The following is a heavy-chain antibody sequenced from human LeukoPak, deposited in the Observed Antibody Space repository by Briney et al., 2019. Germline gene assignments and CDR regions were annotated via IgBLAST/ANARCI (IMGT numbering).Heavy chain of an antibody. J-gene: IGHJ4*02. D-gene: IGHD6-19*01. CDR2: IYYSGST. V-gene: IGHV4-59*01. CDR3: ARAKITVALFDY. Sequence: SETLSLTCIVSGGSIGRYYWCWIRQPPGKGLEWIGYIYYSGSTNHNPSLKSRVTMSVDTSKNQFSLTLTSVTAADTAVYYCARAKITVALFDYWGQGTLVTVSS. CDR1: GGSIGRYY.